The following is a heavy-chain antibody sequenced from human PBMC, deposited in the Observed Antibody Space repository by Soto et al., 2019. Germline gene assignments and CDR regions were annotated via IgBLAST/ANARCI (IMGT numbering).Heavy chain of an antibody. D-gene: IGHD3-3*01. J-gene: IGHJ6*02. V-gene: IGHV1-8*01. CDR1: GYTFTSYD. CDR2: MNPNSGNT. Sequence: GASVKASCKASGYTFTSYDINWVRQATGQGLEWMGWMNPNSGNTGYAQKFQGRVTMTRNTSISTAYMELSSLRSEDTAVYYCARGFFTIFGVVTDYYGMDVWGQGTTVTVS. CDR3: ARGFFTIFGVVTDYYGMDV.